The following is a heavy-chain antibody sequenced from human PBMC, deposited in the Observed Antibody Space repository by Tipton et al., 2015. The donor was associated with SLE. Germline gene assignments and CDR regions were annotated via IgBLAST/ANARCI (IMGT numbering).Heavy chain of an antibody. D-gene: IGHD6-13*01. Sequence: TLSLTCAVSGYSITSGVYWGWIRQPPGKGLGWVGSLYHRGSAYYNPSLKSRVTISTDTSKNEIYLKLTSVTATDTAVYFCARDPYDSTWRNGWFDPWGQGTLVTVSS. CDR1: GYSITSGVY. V-gene: IGHV4-38-2*02. CDR3: ARDPYDSTWRNGWFDP. CDR2: LYHRGSA. J-gene: IGHJ5*02.